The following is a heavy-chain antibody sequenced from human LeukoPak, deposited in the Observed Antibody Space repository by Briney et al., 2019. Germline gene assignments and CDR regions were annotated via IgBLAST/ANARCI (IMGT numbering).Heavy chain of an antibody. CDR2: IHTSGST. CDR3: ARAFTQWLVPQYYYYMDV. CDR1: GGSISSYY. J-gene: IGHJ6*03. Sequence: SETLSLTCTVSGGSISSYYWSWIRQPAGKGLEWIGRIHTSGSTNYNPSLKSRVTMSVDTSKNQFSLKLSSVTAADTAVYYCARAFTQWLVPQYYYYMDVWGKGTTVTVSS. V-gene: IGHV4-4*07. D-gene: IGHD6-19*01.